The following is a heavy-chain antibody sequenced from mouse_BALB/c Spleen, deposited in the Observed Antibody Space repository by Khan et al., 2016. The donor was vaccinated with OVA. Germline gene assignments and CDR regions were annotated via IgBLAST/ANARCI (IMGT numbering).Heavy chain of an antibody. J-gene: IGHJ3*01. CDR1: GYTFTNYG. Sequence: QIQLVQSGPELKKPGETVKISCKASGYTFTNYGMNWVKQAPGKGLKWMGWINTNTGEPTYAEEFKGRFAFSLETSARTAYLQINNLKTEATAICFCARGTYVGSNSWFIYWGQGTLVTVSA. CDR3: ARGTYVGSNSWFIY. D-gene: IGHD1-1*01. V-gene: IGHV9-3*02. CDR2: INTNTGEP.